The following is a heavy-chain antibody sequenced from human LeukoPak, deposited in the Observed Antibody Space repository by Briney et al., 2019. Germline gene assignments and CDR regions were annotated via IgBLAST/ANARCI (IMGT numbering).Heavy chain of an antibody. D-gene: IGHD6-13*01. CDR2: IYYSGST. CDR1: GGSISSSSYY. CDR3: ARGYSSSWYPIFDY. V-gene: IGHV4-39*01. Sequence: PSEPLSLTCTVSGGSISSSSYYWGWIRQPPGKGLEWIGSIYYSGSTYYNPSLKSRVTISVDTSKNQFSLKLSSVTAADTAVYYCARGYSSSWYPIFDYWGQGTLVTVSS. J-gene: IGHJ4*02.